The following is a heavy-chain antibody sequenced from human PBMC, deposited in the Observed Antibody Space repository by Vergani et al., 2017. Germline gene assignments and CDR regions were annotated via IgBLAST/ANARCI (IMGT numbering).Heavy chain of an antibody. D-gene: IGHD2-15*01. CDR2: IYYSGST. J-gene: IGHJ6*02. Sequence: QVQLQESGPGLVKPSETLSLTCTVSGGPISSYYWSWIRQPPGKGLEWIGYIYYSGSTKYNPSLKSRVTISVDTSKNQFSLKLSSVTAADTAVYYCARGMGYCSGGSCYSYYYYGMDVWGQGP. CDR1: GGPISSYY. V-gene: IGHV4-59*01. CDR3: ARGMGYCSGGSCYSYYYYGMDV.